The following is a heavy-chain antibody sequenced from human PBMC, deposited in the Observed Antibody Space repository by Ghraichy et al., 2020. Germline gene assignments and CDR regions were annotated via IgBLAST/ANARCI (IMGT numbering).Heavy chain of an antibody. CDR3: AKGGYSGYEVFDY. Sequence: GSLNISCAASGFTFDDYTMHWVRQAPGKGLEWVSLISWDGGSTYYADSVKGRFTISRDNSKNSLYLQMNSLRTEDTALYYCAKGGYSGYEVFDYWGQGTLVTVSS. J-gene: IGHJ4*02. CDR2: ISWDGGST. CDR1: GFTFDDYT. V-gene: IGHV3-43*01. D-gene: IGHD5-12*01.